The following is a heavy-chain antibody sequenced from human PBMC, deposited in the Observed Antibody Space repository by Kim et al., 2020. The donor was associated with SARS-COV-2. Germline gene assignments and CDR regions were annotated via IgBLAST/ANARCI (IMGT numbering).Heavy chain of an antibody. J-gene: IGHJ6*03. CDR3: AKDRGTNYYYMDV. Sequence: GGSLRLSCAASGFTFDDYAMHWVRQAPGKGLEWVSGISWNSGSIGYADSVKGRFTISRDNAKNSLYLQMNSLRAEDTALYYCAKDRGTNYYYMDVWGKGT. V-gene: IGHV3-9*01. CDR1: GFTFDDYA. CDR2: ISWNSGSI. D-gene: IGHD3-16*01.